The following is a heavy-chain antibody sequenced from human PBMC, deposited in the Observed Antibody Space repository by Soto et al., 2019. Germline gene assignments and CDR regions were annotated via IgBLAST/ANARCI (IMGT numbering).Heavy chain of an antibody. CDR1: GGSINSGGYS. V-gene: IGHV4-30-2*01. CDR2: IYHTGST. D-gene: IGHD2-21*02. Sequence: PSETLSLTCTVSGGSINSGGYSWTWIRQPPGKGLEWIGFIYHTGSTVYNPSFKSRVTISVDTSKNQFSLKLNSVTAADTAVYYCARDLWGYCGTDCYPLDVWGQGTTVTVSS. J-gene: IGHJ6*02. CDR3: ARDLWGYCGTDCYPLDV.